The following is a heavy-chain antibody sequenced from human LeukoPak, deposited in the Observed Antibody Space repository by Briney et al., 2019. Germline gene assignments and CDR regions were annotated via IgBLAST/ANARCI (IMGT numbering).Heavy chain of an antibody. CDR3: ARGPLIDY. J-gene: IGHJ4*02. CDR2: IYYSGST. CDR1: GGSISNNNYY. Sequence: SETLSLTCTVSGGSISNNNYYWGWIRQPPGKGLEWIGTIYYSGSTYYNPSLKSRVTISVGTSKNQFSLKLSSVTAADTAVYYCARGPLIDYWGQGTLVTVSS. V-gene: IGHV4-39*07.